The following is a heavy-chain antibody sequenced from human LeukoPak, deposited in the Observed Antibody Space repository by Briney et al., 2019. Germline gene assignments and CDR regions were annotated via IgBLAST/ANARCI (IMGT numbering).Heavy chain of an antibody. CDR3: AREGPRGNSQFDY. CDR1: GFTFSSYA. CDR2: MSYDGSNK. J-gene: IGHJ4*02. V-gene: IGHV3-30-3*01. Sequence: GGSLRLSCAASGFTFSSYAMHWVRQAPGKGLEWVAIMSYDGSNKYYADSVKGRLTISRDNSKNTLYLQMNSLRAEDTAVYYCAREGPRGNSQFDYWGQGTLVTVSS. D-gene: IGHD2/OR15-2a*01.